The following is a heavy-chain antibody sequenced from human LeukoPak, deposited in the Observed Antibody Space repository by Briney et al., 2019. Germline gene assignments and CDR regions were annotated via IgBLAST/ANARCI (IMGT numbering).Heavy chain of an antibody. CDR3: VRGYYYGSGGSANYFEH. V-gene: IGHV3-21*06. D-gene: IGHD3-10*01. J-gene: IGHJ4*02. CDR1: GFNFDSFT. CDR2: ISSGGGYI. Sequence: PGGSLRLSCAASGFNFDSFTLNWVRQFPGKGLEWVSSISSGGGYIYYADSVRGRFKISRDNTKNSVDLQMNSLRGDDTAVYHCVRGYYYGSGGSANYFEHWGQGTLVTVSS.